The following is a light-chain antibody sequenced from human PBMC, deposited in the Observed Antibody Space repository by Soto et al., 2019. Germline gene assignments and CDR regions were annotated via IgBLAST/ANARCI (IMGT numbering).Light chain of an antibody. CDR1: QSVSSNY. CDR2: GAS. V-gene: IGKV3-20*01. Sequence: DIVLTQSPGTLSLSPGERATLYFSASQSVSSNYLAWYQQKPGQAPRLLIYGASSRATGIPDRFSGSGSGTDFTLTIRRLEPEDFAVYYCQQYGSSYPWTFGQGTKVDIK. J-gene: IGKJ1*01. CDR3: QQYGSSYPWT.